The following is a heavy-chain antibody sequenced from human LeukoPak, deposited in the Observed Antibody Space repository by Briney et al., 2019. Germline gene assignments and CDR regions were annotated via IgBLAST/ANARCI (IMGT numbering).Heavy chain of an antibody. D-gene: IGHD5-24*01. CDR3: ARDVRERGWLQLFWGYFDY. CDR1: GFTFSSYS. Sequence: GGSLRLSCAASGFTFSSYSMNWVRQAPGKGLEWVSYISSSSSTIYYADSVKGRFTISRDNAKNSLYLQMNSLRAEDTAVYYCARDVRERGWLQLFWGYFDYWGQGTLVTVSS. V-gene: IGHV3-48*04. J-gene: IGHJ4*02. CDR2: ISSSSSTI.